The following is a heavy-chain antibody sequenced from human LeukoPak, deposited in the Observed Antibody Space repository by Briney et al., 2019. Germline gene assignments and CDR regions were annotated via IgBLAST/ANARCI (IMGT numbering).Heavy chain of an antibody. Sequence: SETLSLTCTVSGGSISSYYWSWIRQPPGKGLEWIGYIYYSGSTNHNPSLKSRVTISVDTSKNQFSLKLSSVTAADTAVYYCAGYSVAARQVDYWGQGTLVTVSS. D-gene: IGHD6-6*01. V-gene: IGHV4-59*08. CDR3: AGYSVAARQVDY. J-gene: IGHJ4*02. CDR2: IYYSGST. CDR1: GGSISSYY.